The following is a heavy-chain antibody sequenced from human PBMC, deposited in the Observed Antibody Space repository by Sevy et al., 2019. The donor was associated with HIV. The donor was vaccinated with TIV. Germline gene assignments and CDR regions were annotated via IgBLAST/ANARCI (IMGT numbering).Heavy chain of an antibody. CDR1: GFTFSTHA. CDR3: AKGGAIVTTYDSFDI. J-gene: IGHJ3*02. D-gene: IGHD5-18*01. CDR2: ISGGGGTT. V-gene: IGHV3-23*01. Sequence: GGSLRLSCAASGFTFSTHALTWVRQAPGKGLEWVSAISGGGGTTYYADSVKGRFTISRDNPKNTLYLQMNSLRAEETAVYYCAKGGAIVTTYDSFDIWGQGTVVTVSS.